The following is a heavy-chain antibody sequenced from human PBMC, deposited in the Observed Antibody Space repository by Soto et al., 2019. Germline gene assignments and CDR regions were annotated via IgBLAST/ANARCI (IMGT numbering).Heavy chain of an antibody. CDR3: VGGDYDDPHEFDY. D-gene: IGHD4-17*01. Sequence: QVQLVQSGAEVKKPGSSVKVSCKASGGTLSSYTFNWVRQAPGHGLEWMGRIIPLLVRANYAQNFQGRVTVIADKSTSTVYMELISLTSGDTAMYYCVGGDYDDPHEFDYWGQGTLVTVSS. CDR1: GGTLSSYT. J-gene: IGHJ4*02. CDR2: IIPLLVRA. V-gene: IGHV1-69*02.